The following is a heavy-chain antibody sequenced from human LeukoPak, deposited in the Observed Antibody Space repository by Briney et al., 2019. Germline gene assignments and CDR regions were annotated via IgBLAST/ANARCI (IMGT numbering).Heavy chain of an antibody. J-gene: IGHJ4*02. V-gene: IGHV3-23*01. CDR2: ISGSGGST. CDR1: GFTFSSYG. D-gene: IGHD3-3*01. Sequence: GGSLRLSCAASGFTFSSYGMSWVRQAPGKGLEWVSAISGSGGSTYYADSVKGRFTISRDNAKNSLYLQMNSLRAEDTAVYYCARDALFFGVVIKAFDYWGQGTLVTVSS. CDR3: ARDALFFGVVIKAFDY.